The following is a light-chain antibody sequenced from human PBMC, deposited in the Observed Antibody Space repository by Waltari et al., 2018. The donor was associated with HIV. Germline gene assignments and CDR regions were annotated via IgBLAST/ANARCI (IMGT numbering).Light chain of an antibody. J-gene: IGLJ3*02. CDR1: SSDVGGYNY. V-gene: IGLV2-11*01. CDR2: DVN. Sequence: QSALTQPRSMSGSPGQSVTISCTGTSSDVGGYNYVSWYQQHPGKAPKLMIFDVNKGPSGVPDRFPCSESGNTASLTISGLQAEDEADYYCCSYADSDTWVFGGGTKLTVL. CDR3: CSYADSDTWV.